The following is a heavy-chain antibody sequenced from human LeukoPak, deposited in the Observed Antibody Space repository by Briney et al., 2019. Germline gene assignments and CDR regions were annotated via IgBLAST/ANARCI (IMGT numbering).Heavy chain of an antibody. D-gene: IGHD5-18*01. CDR1: GFTFSSYA. J-gene: IGHJ4*02. CDR3: ARDVSGYSYGSLSY. Sequence: PGGSLGLSCAASGFTFSSYAMHWVRQAPGKGLEWVAVISYDGSNKYYADSVKGRFTISRDNSKNTLYLQMNSLRAEDTAVYYCARDVSGYSYGSLSYWGQGTLVTVSS. CDR2: ISYDGSNK. V-gene: IGHV3-30-3*01.